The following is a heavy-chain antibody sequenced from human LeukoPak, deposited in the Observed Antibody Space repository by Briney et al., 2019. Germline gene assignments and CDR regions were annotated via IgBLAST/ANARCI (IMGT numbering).Heavy chain of an antibody. J-gene: IGHJ4*02. Sequence: GGSLRLSCVASGFTFTSYGMHWVRQAPGKGLEWLAFITYDGTNKYYADSVKGRFTISRDTSKSTLYLQMNSLRADDTAVYYCAKDPRTTAAGHFDYWGRGTLVTVSS. CDR2: ITYDGTNK. V-gene: IGHV3-30*02. D-gene: IGHD6-25*01. CDR3: AKDPRTTAAGHFDY. CDR1: GFTFTSYG.